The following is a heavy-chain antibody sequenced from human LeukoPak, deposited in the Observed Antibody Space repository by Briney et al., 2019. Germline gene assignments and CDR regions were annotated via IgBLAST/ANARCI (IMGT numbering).Heavy chain of an antibody. V-gene: IGHV3-48*01. Sequence: GGSLRLSCAASGFTVSSNYMSWVRQAPGKGLEWVSYISSSSSTIYYADSVKGRFTISRDNAKNSLYLQMNSLRAEDTAVYYCARAGGSGYDYWGQGTLVTVSS. CDR3: ARAGGSGYDY. CDR1: GFTVSSNY. CDR2: ISSSSSTI. J-gene: IGHJ4*02. D-gene: IGHD6-19*01.